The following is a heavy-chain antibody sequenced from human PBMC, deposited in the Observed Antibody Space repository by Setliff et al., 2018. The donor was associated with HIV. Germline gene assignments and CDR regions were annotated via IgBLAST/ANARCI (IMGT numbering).Heavy chain of an antibody. Sequence: SETLSLTCTVSGGSITSGSDYWSWIRQPAGKGLEWSGRIYTTGSTNYNPSLKSRVTISVDTSENQFSLKLGSVTAADTAVYYCARSRNSYVGGFDFWGQGTLVTVSS. J-gene: IGHJ4*02. V-gene: IGHV4-61*02. CDR3: ARSRNSYVGGFDF. CDR2: IYTTGST. CDR1: GGSITSGSDY. D-gene: IGHD3-16*01.